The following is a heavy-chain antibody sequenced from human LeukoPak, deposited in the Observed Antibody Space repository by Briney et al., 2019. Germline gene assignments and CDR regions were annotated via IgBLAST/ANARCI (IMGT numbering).Heavy chain of an antibody. J-gene: IGHJ4*02. CDR2: IKQDGSEK. D-gene: IGHD5-12*01. Sequence: GGSLRLSCAASGFIFSSYWMSWVRQAPGKGREWVANIKQDGSEKYYVDSVKGRFTISRDNAKNSLYLQMNSLRAEDTAVYYCARLRLRYFDYWGQGTLVTVSS. V-gene: IGHV3-7*01. CDR1: GFIFSSYW. CDR3: ARLRLRYFDY.